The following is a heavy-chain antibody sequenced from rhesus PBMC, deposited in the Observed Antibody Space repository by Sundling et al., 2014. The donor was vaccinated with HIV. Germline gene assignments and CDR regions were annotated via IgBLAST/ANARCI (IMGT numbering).Heavy chain of an antibody. J-gene: IGHJ6*01. Sequence: EVQLVESGGGLAKPGGSLRLSCAASGFSFSDYYMHWVRQAPGKGLEWVSGISYTGGTTYYADSVKGRFTISRENAKNTLYLQIDSLRAEDMAVYYCARGGGYSGYSYKDGLDSWGQGVVVTVSS. CDR3: ARGGGYSGYSYKDGLDS. V-gene: IGHV3-59*01. D-gene: IGHD5-42*01. CDR1: GFSFSDYY. CDR2: ISYTGGTT.